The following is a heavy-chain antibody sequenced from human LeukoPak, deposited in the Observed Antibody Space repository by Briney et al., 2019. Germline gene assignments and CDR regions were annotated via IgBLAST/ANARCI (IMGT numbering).Heavy chain of an antibody. CDR3: AKWRQQPPDAFDI. D-gene: IGHD6-13*01. CDR2: VKQDGSEK. J-gene: IGHJ3*02. V-gene: IGHV3-7*03. CDR1: GFTFSSYW. Sequence: GGSLRLSCSASGFTFSSYWVTWVRQAPGKGLEWVANVKQDGSEKNYVDSVKGRFTISRDNAKNSLYLQMNSLRAEDTAVYYCAKWRQQPPDAFDIWGQGTMVTVSS.